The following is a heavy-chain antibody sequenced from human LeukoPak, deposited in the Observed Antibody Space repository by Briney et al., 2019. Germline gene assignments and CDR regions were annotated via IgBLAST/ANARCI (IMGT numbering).Heavy chain of an antibody. CDR3: AKDLLRYFDWLGGG. D-gene: IGHD3-9*01. J-gene: IGHJ4*02. Sequence: GGSLRLSCAASGFTFSSYAMSWVRQAPGKGLEWVSAISGSGGSTYYVDSVKGRFTISRDNSKNTLYLQMNSLRAEDTAVYYCAKDLLRYFDWLGGGWGQGTLVTVSS. CDR2: ISGSGGST. CDR1: GFTFSSYA. V-gene: IGHV3-23*01.